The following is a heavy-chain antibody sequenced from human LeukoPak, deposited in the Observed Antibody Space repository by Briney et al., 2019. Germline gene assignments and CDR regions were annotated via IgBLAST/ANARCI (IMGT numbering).Heavy chain of an antibody. CDR1: GFTFDDYA. CDR2: ISSNGAGI. V-gene: IGHV3-9*01. CDR3: ARQSGSHGQFDY. J-gene: IGHJ4*02. Sequence: GGSLRLSCAASGFTFDDYAMHWVRQAPGKGLEWVSGISSNGAGIGYADSVKGRFTISRDNSKNTLYLQMNSLRAEDTAVYYCARQSGSHGQFDYWGQGTLVTVSS. D-gene: IGHD1-26*01.